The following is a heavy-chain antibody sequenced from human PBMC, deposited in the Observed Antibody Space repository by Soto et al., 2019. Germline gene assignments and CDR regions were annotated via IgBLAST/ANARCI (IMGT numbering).Heavy chain of an antibody. CDR3: ALSPQRYYDSSGYPYNWFDP. CDR1: GFTFSSYA. V-gene: IGHV3-23*01. D-gene: IGHD3-22*01. J-gene: IGHJ5*02. Sequence: PGGSLRLSCAASGFTFSSYAMSWVRQAPGKGLEWVSAISGSGGSTYYADSVKGRFTIPRDNSKNTLYLQMNSLRAEDTAVYYCALSPQRYYDSSGYPYNWFDPWGQGTLVTVSS. CDR2: ISGSGGST.